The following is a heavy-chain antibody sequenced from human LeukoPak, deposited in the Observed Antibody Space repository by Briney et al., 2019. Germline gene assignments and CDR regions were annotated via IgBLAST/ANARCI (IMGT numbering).Heavy chain of an antibody. CDR3: ARGRKSFDY. CDR2: INHSGRT. Sequence: SETLSLTCAVYGGSFSGYYWSWIGQPPGKGLEGIGEINHSGRTNYHPSLKSRVTISVDTSNNQFSLKLSSVTAADTAVYYCARGRKSFDYWGQGTLVTVSS. J-gene: IGHJ4*02. CDR1: GGSFSGYY. V-gene: IGHV4-34*01.